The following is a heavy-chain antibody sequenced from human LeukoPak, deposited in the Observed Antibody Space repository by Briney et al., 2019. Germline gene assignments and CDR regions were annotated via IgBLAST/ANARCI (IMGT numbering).Heavy chain of an antibody. Sequence: SETLSLTCTVSGGSISSYYWSWIRQPPGKGLEWVGYTYYSGSTNYNPSLKNRVTISVDTSKNQFSLKLSSVTAADTAVYYCARSIRDYDILTGYYYYWYFDLWGRGTLVTVSS. CDR2: TYYSGST. J-gene: IGHJ2*01. V-gene: IGHV4-59*08. CDR3: ARSIRDYDILTGYYYYWYFDL. CDR1: GGSISSYY. D-gene: IGHD3-9*01.